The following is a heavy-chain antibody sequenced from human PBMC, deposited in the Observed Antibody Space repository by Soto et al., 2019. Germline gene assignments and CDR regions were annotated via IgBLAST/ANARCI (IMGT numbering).Heavy chain of an antibody. CDR3: ARGETDRSGWFYYYYYMDV. D-gene: IGHD6-19*01. J-gene: IGHJ6*03. V-gene: IGHV1-46*03. Sequence: QVQLVQSGAEVKKPGASVKVSCKASGYTFTSYYMHWVRQAPGQGLEWMGIINPSGGSTSYAQKFRGRVTMTRDTSTSTVYMELSSLRSEDTAVYYCARGETDRSGWFYYYYYMDVWGKGTTVTVSS. CDR1: GYTFTSYY. CDR2: INPSGGST.